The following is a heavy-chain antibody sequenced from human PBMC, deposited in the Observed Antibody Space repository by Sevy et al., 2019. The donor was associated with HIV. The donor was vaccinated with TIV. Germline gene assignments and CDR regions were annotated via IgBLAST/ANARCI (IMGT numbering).Heavy chain of an antibody. V-gene: IGHV3-73*01. CDR2: IRSKANSYAT. CDR1: GFTFSGSA. D-gene: IGHD4-4*01. Sequence: GGSLRLSCAASGFTFSGSAMHWVRQASGKGLEWVGRIRSKANSYATAYAASVKGRFTISRDDSKNTAYLQMNSLKTEDTAVYYCWATVTTINASDFDYWGQGTLVTVSS. CDR3: WATVTTINASDFDY. J-gene: IGHJ4*02.